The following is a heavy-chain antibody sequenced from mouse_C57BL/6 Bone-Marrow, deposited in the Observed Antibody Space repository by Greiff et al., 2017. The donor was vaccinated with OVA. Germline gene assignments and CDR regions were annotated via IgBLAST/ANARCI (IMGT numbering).Heavy chain of an antibody. CDR2: IYPGDGDT. J-gene: IGHJ3*01. CDR1: GYTFTDYY. CDR3: ARGAY. V-gene: IGHV1-76*01. Sequence: VQLQQSGAELVRPGASVKLSCKASGYTFTDYYINWVKQRPGQGLEWIARIYPGDGDTNYNGKFKGEATLTADKSSSTAYMQLSSLTSEDSAVYFCARGAYWGQGTLVTVSA.